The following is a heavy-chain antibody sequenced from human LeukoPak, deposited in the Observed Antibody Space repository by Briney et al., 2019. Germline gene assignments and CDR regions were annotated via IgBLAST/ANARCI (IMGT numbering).Heavy chain of an antibody. CDR3: ARVGYGDQKAFSY. CDR2: INHSGST. V-gene: IGHV4-34*01. Sequence: SETLSLTCAVYGGSFSGYYWSWIRQPPGKGLEWIGEINHSGSTNYNPSLKGRVTIPVDTSKNQFSLKLSSVTAADTAVYYCARVGYGDQKAFSYWGQGTLVTVSS. CDR1: GGSFSGYY. J-gene: IGHJ4*02. D-gene: IGHD4-17*01.